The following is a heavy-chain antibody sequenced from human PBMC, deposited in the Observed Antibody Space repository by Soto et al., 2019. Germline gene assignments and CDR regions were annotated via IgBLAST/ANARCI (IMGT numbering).Heavy chain of an antibody. D-gene: IGHD2-15*01. V-gene: IGHV1-3*01. CDR2: INAGNGDT. Sequence: QVQLVQSGAEVKKPGASVKVSCKASGYTFISYAMHWVRQAPGHSLEWMGWINAGNGDTRYSQTFQDRVSFTRDTSASTAYMELSSLTSEDTAIYYCAAGGGGSRYWGQGTLVTVSS. J-gene: IGHJ4*02. CDR3: AAGGGGSRY. CDR1: GYTFISYA.